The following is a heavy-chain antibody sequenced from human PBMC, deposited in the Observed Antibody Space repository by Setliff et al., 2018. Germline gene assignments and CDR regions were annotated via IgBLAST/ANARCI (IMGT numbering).Heavy chain of an antibody. D-gene: IGHD2-2*03. J-gene: IGHJ5*02. CDR3: ARDGYPGTS. CDR2: IDPSGGTT. V-gene: IGHV1-46*01. CDR1: GYTLSKYY. Sequence: ASVKVSCKASGYTLSKYYMHWVRQAPGQGLEWMGLIDPSGGTTTYAQKFLGRLTMTSDTSAGTVSMDMSSLRSEDTAVYYCARDGYPGTSWGQGTLVTVSS.